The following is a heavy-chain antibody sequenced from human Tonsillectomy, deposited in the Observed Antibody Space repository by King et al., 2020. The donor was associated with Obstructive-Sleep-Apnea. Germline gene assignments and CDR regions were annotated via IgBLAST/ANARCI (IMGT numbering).Heavy chain of an antibody. D-gene: IGHD1-1*01. V-gene: IGHV3-15*01. CDR2: IKSKRGGGTT. J-gene: IGHJ6*02. CDR1: GLTFTDAW. CDR3: VHQVDYYYTMGV. Sequence: VQLVESGGDLVKPGGSLRLSCAVSGLTFTDAWMNWVRQAPGKGLEWVGRIKSKRGGGTTDYAAPVKGRFTISRDDSRNTLYLQLNSLEIEDTAVYYCVHQVDYYYTMGVWGQGTTVTVSS.